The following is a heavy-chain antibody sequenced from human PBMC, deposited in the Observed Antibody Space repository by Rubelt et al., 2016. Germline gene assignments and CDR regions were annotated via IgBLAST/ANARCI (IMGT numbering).Heavy chain of an antibody. Sequence: QVQLVQSGSELKKPGASVKVSCKASGYTFTGHYMHWVRQAPGQGLEWMGRINPNSGGANYAQRFQGRVTMTRDTTINTAHMGLGGLRSDDTAVYYCARDRWQQPDYWGQGTLVTVPS. V-gene: IGHV1-2*06. CDR2: INPNSGGA. CDR3: ARDRWQQPDY. D-gene: IGHD6-13*01. CDR1: GYTFTGHY. J-gene: IGHJ4*02.